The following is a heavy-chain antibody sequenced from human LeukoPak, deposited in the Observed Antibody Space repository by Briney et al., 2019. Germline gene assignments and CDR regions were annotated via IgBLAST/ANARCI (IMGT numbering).Heavy chain of an antibody. D-gene: IGHD2-15*01. CDR1: GYSFTSYW. CDR2: IYPGDSDT. V-gene: IGHV5-51*01. J-gene: IGHJ3*02. Sequence: TTGESLQISCQGSGYSFTSYWIGWVRQLPGKGLEWMGIIYPGDSDTRYNPSFQGQVTISADKSISTAYLQWSSLKASDTAMYYCARHQVEKDAFDIWGQGTMVTVSS. CDR3: ARHQVEKDAFDI.